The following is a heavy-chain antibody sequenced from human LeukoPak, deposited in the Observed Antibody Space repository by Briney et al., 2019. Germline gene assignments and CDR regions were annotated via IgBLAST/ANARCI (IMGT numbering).Heavy chain of an antibody. Sequence: GRSLRLSCAASGFTFGDYARQWVRQAPGKGLEWVSGISWNSGSIGYADSVKGRVTISRDNAKNSLYLQMNSLRDEETALYYCANDIADSSGYVYDYWGQGPLVTVSS. V-gene: IGHV3-9*01. CDR3: ANDIADSSGYVYDY. D-gene: IGHD3-22*01. J-gene: IGHJ4*02. CDR2: ISWNSGSI. CDR1: GFTFGDYA.